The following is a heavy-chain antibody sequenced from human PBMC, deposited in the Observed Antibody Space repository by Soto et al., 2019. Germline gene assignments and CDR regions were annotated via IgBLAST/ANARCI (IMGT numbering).Heavy chain of an antibody. CDR2: IYWDDDK. CDR1: GFSLSSTRVA. J-gene: IGHJ4*02. V-gene: IGHV2-5*02. D-gene: IGHD6-19*01. Sequence: QITLKESGPTLVKPTQTLTLTCTFSGFSLSSTRVAVGWISQPPGKALEWLALIYWDDDKRYSPFLKSRLTITKYTSKNQVVLTMTTMDPVDTATYYCAHSVVAGLGYYFDYWGQGTLVTVSS. CDR3: AHSVVAGLGYYFDY.